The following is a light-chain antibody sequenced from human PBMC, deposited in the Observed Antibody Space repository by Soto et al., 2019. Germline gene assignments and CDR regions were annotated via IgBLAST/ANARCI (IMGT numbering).Light chain of an antibody. CDR3: QQYSTSPWT. Sequence: ERGMTQSPATLTVASGERATLSCRANLRFSRNLAWYQQIPGQAPRLLIFYASTRATGIPDRFSGSGSRTDFTLTISRLEPEDFAVYYCQQYSTSPWTFGQGSKVDI. J-gene: IGKJ1*01. CDR1: LRFSRN. CDR2: YAS. V-gene: IGKV3D-15*02.